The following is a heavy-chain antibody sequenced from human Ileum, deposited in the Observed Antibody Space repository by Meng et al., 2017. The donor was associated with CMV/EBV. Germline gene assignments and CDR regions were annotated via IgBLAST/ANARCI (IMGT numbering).Heavy chain of an antibody. CDR2: NTHSGRA. CDR1: GGSFTDYY. J-gene: IGHJ4*02. D-gene: IGHD3-10*01. CDR3: ARGLASGWPDY. Sequence: VQPQQWGAGLLQPSEPLSLTCAVFGGSFTDYYWTWFRQSPGKGLEWIGENTHSGRAYYSSSLTGRATISVDMSKYQFSLKLPSVTAADTAIYYCARGLASGWPDYWGQGTLVTVSS. V-gene: IGHV4-34*01.